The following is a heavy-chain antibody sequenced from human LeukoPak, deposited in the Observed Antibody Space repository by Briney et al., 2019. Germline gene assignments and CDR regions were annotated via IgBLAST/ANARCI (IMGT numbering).Heavy chain of an antibody. D-gene: IGHD3-10*01. J-gene: IGHJ4*02. CDR2: MNPNSGNT. CDR3: ARGLDYYGSGSYLND. V-gene: IGHV1-8*01. CDR1: GYTFTSYD. Sequence: GASVKVSCKASGYTFTSYDINWVRQATGQGLEWMGFMNPNSGNTVYAQKFQGRVTMTRDTSISTAYMELTSLRSEDTALYYCARGLDYYGSGSYLNDWGQGTLVTVSS.